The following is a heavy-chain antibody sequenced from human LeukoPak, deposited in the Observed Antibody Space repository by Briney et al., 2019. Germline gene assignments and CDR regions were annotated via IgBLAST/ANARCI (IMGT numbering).Heavy chain of an antibody. CDR1: GYNFTTYW. CDR3: ARRVSVGFDP. J-gene: IGHJ5*02. Sequence: GEALKISCKGSGYNFTTYWIGWVGQTPRKGLGWMGIIYPGDSDTRYSPSFQGQVTISADKSISTAYLQWSSLKASDTAMYYCARRVSVGFDPWGQGTLVTVSS. V-gene: IGHV5-51*01. CDR2: IYPGDSDT. D-gene: IGHD6-19*01.